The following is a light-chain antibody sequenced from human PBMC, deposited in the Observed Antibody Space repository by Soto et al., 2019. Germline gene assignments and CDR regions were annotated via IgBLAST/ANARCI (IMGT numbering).Light chain of an antibody. J-gene: IGKJ4*01. Sequence: DIVMTQSPDSLAVSLGERATINCKSSQSVLYSSDNKNYLGWYQQKTGQPPKLLIYWASTRESGVPDRFSGSGSGTDFTLTISSLQAEDVAVYYCQKYNSAPLTFGGGTKVDIK. CDR1: QSVLYSSDNKNY. V-gene: IGKV4-1*01. CDR2: WAS. CDR3: QKYNSAPLT.